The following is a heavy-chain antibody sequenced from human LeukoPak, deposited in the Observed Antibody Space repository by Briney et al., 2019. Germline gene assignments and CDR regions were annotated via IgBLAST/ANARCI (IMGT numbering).Heavy chain of an antibody. Sequence: GGSLRLSCAASGFTFSSYAMHWVRQAPGRGLEWVSYISSSGSTIYYADSVKGRFTISRDNAKNSLYLQMNSLRAEDTAVYSCARGGFYDSGGYPPWYFDLWGRGTLVTVSS. CDR1: GFTFSSYA. CDR2: ISSSGSTI. J-gene: IGHJ2*01. CDR3: ARGGFYDSGGYPPWYFDL. V-gene: IGHV3-48*03. D-gene: IGHD3-22*01.